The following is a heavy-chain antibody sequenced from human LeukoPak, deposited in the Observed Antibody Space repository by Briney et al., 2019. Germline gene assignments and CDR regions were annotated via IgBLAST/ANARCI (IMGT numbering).Heavy chain of an antibody. D-gene: IGHD3-22*01. Sequence: GGSLRLSCAASGFTFSSYSMNWVRQAPGKGLEWVAVISYDGSNKYYADSVKGRFTISRDNSKNTLYLQMNSLRAEDTAVYYCAKVVTSYDSSGIDFDYWGQGTLVTVSS. J-gene: IGHJ4*02. CDR2: ISYDGSNK. V-gene: IGHV3-30*18. CDR3: AKVVTSYDSSGIDFDY. CDR1: GFTFSSYS.